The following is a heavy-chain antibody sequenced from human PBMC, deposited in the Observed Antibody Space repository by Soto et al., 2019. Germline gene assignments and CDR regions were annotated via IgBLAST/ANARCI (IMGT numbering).Heavy chain of an antibody. V-gene: IGHV4-31*03. CDR2: IYYSGST. CDR3: ARLWDGFDPYYYYGMDV. CDR1: GGSISSGGYY. Sequence: TLSLTCTVSGGSISSGGYYWSWIRQHPGKGLEWIGYIYYSGSTYYNPSLKSRVTISVDTSKNQFSLKLSSVTAADTAVYYCARLWDGFDPYYYYGMDVWGQGTTVTVSS. D-gene: IGHD3-9*01. J-gene: IGHJ6*02.